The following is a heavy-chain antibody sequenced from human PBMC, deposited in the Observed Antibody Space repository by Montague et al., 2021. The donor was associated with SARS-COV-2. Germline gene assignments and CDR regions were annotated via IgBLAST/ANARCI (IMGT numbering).Heavy chain of an antibody. J-gene: IGHJ1*01. CDR2: TSDTGST. Sequence: SETLSLTCTVSGGSINSYYLSWVRQTPGRGLEWIGYTSDTGSTNYNPSLKSRVAISVDASNNQFSLNPYSVTAADTAVYHCARENRNPASRDWGRDWGQGTLVTVSS. CDR3: ARENRNPASRDWGRD. CDR1: GGSINSYY. V-gene: IGHV4-59*13. D-gene: IGHD7-27*01.